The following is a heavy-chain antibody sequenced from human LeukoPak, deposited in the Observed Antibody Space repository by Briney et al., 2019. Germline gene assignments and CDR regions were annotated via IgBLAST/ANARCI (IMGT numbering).Heavy chain of an antibody. Sequence: GGSLRLSCEASGFTFSSYAMHWVRQAPGKGLEWVAVISYDGSNKYYEDSVKGRFTISRDNSKNTLYLQMNSLRAEDTAVYYCARKKIDYDFWSGYYSPISYYYYGMDVWGQGTTVTVSS. CDR3: ARKKIDYDFWSGYYSPISYYYYGMDV. J-gene: IGHJ6*02. V-gene: IGHV3-30-3*01. D-gene: IGHD3-3*01. CDR1: GFTFSSYA. CDR2: ISYDGSNK.